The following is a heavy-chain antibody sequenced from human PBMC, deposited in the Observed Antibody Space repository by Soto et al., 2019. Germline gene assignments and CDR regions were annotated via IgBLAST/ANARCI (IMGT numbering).Heavy chain of an antibody. CDR1: GFTFRSYW. J-gene: IGHJ6*02. CDR2: IKQDGREK. D-gene: IGHD6-19*01. Sequence: GGSLRLPCAASGFTFRSYWLSWVRKAPGMGLEWGANIKQDGREKFYVESVKSRFTITRDNAKNSLYLQMNNLRAEDRAVYYCAREKVAGTYYYYGMDVWGQGTTVTVSS. V-gene: IGHV3-7*03. CDR3: AREKVAGTYYYYGMDV.